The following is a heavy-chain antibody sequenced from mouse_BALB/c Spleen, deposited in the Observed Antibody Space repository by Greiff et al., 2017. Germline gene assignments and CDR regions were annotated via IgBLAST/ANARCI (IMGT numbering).Heavy chain of an antibody. CDR1: GFSLTSYG. Sequence: VQLQESGPGLVAPSQSLSITCTVSGFSLTSYGVHWVRQPPGKGLEWLGVIWAGGSTNYNSALMSRLSISKDNSKSQVFLKMNSLQTDDTAMYYCARETGYYGSFWFAYWGQGTLGTVAA. J-gene: IGHJ3*01. V-gene: IGHV2-9*02. CDR2: IWAGGST. CDR3: ARETGYYGSFWFAY. D-gene: IGHD1-1*02.